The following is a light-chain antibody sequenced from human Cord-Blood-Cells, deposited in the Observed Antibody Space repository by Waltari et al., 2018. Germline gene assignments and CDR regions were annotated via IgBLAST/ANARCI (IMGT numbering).Light chain of an antibody. V-gene: IGLV2-23*02. Sequence: QSALTQPASVSGSPGQSITISCTGTSSDVGSYNLVSWYQQHPGKAPKLMIYEVSKRPSGVSNRFSDSKSGNTASLTSSGLQAEDEAYYYCCSYAGSSTFYVFGTGTKVTVL. CDR2: EVS. CDR1: SSDVGSYNL. CDR3: CSYAGSSTFYV. J-gene: IGLJ1*01.